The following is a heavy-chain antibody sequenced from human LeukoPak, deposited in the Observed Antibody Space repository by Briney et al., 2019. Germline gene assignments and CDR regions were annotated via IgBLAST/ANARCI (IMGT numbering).Heavy chain of an antibody. CDR3: ARHMVITPFDS. Sequence: PGGSLRLSCVASGSPFRDYYFSWVRQAPGQGLEWLSFISASGNIIHYEDSVKGRFTISRDDAKNSVFLQMDSLRTEDTALYYCARHMVITPFDSWGQGTLVTVSS. CDR2: ISASGNII. CDR1: GSPFRDYY. V-gene: IGHV3-11*01. J-gene: IGHJ4*02. D-gene: IGHD4/OR15-4a*01.